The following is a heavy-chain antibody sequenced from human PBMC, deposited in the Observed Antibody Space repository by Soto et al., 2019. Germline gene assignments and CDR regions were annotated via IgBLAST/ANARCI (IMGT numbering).Heavy chain of an antibody. J-gene: IGHJ4*02. D-gene: IGHD2-21*02. V-gene: IGHV1-46*01. CDR1: GYTFTSYY. CDR3: ARGNVVVTAIDY. CDR2: INPSGGST. Sequence: ASVKVSCKASGYTFTSYYMHWVRQPPGQGLEWMGIINPSGGSTSYAQKFQGRDTMTRDTSTSTVYMELSSLRSEDTAVYYCARGNVVVTAIDYWGQGTLVTVSS.